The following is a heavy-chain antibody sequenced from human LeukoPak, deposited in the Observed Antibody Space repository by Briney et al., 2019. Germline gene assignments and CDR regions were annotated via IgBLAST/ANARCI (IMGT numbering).Heavy chain of an antibody. Sequence: SETLSLTCAVYGGSFSGYYWSWIRQPPGKGLEWIGEINHSGSTNYNPSLKSRVTISVDTSMNQFSLKLSSVTAADTAVYYCARVVSGSYRLDYWGQGTLVTVSS. CDR2: INHSGST. CDR1: GGSFSGYY. D-gene: IGHD1-26*01. V-gene: IGHV4-34*01. CDR3: ARVVSGSYRLDY. J-gene: IGHJ4*02.